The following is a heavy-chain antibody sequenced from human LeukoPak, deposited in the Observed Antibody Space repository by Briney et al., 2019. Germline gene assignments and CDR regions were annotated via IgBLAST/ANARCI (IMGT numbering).Heavy chain of an antibody. CDR2: IYYSGST. J-gene: IGHJ5*02. D-gene: IGHD6-13*01. CDR1: GGSISSYY. CDR3: ARGYSSSWYWFDP. Sequence: SETLSLTCTVSGGSISSYYWSWIRQPPGKGLEWIGYIYYSGSTNYNPSLKSRVTISVDTSKNQFSLKLSSVTAADTTVYYCARGYSSSWYWFDPWGQGTLVTVSS. V-gene: IGHV4-59*08.